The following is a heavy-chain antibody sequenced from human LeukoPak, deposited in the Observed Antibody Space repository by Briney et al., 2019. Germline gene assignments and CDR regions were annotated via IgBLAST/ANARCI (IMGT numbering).Heavy chain of an antibody. CDR3: ARYDSSGFDY. Sequence: ASVKVSCKASGGTFSSYAISWVRQAPGQGLEWMGGIIPIFGTANYAQKFQGRVTITRNTSISTAYMELSSLRSEDTAVYYCARYDSSGFDYWGQGTLVTVSS. D-gene: IGHD3-22*01. J-gene: IGHJ4*02. V-gene: IGHV1-69*05. CDR1: GGTFSSYA. CDR2: IIPIFGTA.